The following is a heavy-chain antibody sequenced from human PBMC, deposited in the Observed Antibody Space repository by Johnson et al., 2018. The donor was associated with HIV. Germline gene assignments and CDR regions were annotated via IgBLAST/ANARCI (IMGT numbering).Heavy chain of an antibody. Sequence: QVQLVESGGRVVQPGGSLTLSCAASGFTFSTYGMHWVRQAPGRGLEWVAVISYDGSNKYYADSVKGRFTISRDNSKNTLYLQMNSLRAEDTAVYYCAKDKAVVTALYDAFDIWGQGTMVTVSS. V-gene: IGHV3-30*18. CDR2: ISYDGSNK. D-gene: IGHD2-21*02. CDR3: AKDKAVVTALYDAFDI. CDR1: GFTFSTYG. J-gene: IGHJ3*02.